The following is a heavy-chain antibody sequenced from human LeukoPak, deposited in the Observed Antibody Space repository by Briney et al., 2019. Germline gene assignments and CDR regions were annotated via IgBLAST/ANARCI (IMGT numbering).Heavy chain of an antibody. J-gene: IGHJ3*02. D-gene: IGHD5-18*01. Sequence: SVKVSCKASGGTFSSYTISWVRQAPGQGLEWMGRVIPILGIANYAQKFQGRVTLTADKSTSTAYMELSSLRSEDTAVYYCATPTNTPMDEPDGFDIWGQGTMVTVSS. CDR3: ATPTNTPMDEPDGFDI. V-gene: IGHV1-69*02. CDR1: GGTFSSYT. CDR2: VIPILGIA.